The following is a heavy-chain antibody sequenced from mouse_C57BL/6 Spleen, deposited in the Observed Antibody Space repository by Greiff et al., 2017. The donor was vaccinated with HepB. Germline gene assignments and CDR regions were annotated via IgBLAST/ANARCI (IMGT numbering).Heavy chain of an antibody. V-gene: IGHV1-69*01. CDR2: IDPSDSYT. D-gene: IGHD3-1*01. J-gene: IGHJ4*01. CDR3: ARWPRAMDY. CDR1: GYTFTSYW. Sequence: QVQLQQPGAELVMPGASVKLSCKASGYTFTSYWMHWVKQRPGQGLEWIGEIDPSDSYTNYNQKFKGKSTLTVDKSSSTAYMQLSSLTSEDSAVYYCARWPRAMDYWGQGTSVTVSS.